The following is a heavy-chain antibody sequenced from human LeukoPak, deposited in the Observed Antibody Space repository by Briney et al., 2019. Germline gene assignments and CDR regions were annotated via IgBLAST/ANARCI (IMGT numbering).Heavy chain of an antibody. CDR1: GFTFSSYS. Sequence: GGALRVDCAASGFTFSSYSMNWVRQAPGKGLEWVSRIDGDGSGTSYADPVKGRFTISRDTAKSTVYLQMNSLRAEDTAVYYCATVFDYWGQGTLVTVSS. CDR3: ATVFDY. V-gene: IGHV3-74*01. J-gene: IGHJ4*02. CDR2: IDGDGSGT.